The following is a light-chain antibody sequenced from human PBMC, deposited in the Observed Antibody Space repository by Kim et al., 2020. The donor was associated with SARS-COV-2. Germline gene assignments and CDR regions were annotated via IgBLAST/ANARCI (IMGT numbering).Light chain of an antibody. CDR2: DAS. V-gene: IGKV3-15*01. CDR1: QSIRTH. CDR3: HQYYNWPACT. Sequence: EIVLTQSPGMLSVSPGARATLSCRASQSIRTHLAWYQQKPGQAPRLLIFDASTRAAGTPDRFSGSGSATDFTLTISSLQSEDCAVYYCHQYYNWPACTFGQGTKVDIK. J-gene: IGKJ1*01.